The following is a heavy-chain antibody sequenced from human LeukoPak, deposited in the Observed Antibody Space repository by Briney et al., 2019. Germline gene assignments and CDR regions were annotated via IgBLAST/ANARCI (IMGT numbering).Heavy chain of an antibody. D-gene: IGHD1-26*01. CDR2: ITHNGGT. J-gene: IGHJ6*03. CDR1: GGSFRGYF. CDR3: ARGNSGSHWGDHYFYMDV. Sequence: SETLSLTCAVYGGSFRGYFWGWVRQTPGKGLEWLGEITHNGGTNYMPSLSGRVSVFQDVSKSQLSLKLSSVTAADTGVYYCARGNSGSHWGDHYFYMDVWGKGTTVIVSS. V-gene: IGHV4-34*01.